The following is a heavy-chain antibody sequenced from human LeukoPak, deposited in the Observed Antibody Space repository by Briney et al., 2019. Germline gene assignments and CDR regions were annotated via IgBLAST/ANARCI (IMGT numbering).Heavy chain of an antibody. CDR3: ARGGGLDV. CDR2: INHNGNVN. J-gene: IGHJ6*02. CDR1: GFTFSIYW. V-gene: IGHV3-7*03. D-gene: IGHD3-16*01. Sequence: QSGGSLRLSCAASGFTFSIYWMNWARQAPGKGLEWVASINHNGNVNYYVDSVKGRFTISRDNAKNSLYLQMSNLRAEDTAVYFCARGGGLDVWGQGATVTVSS.